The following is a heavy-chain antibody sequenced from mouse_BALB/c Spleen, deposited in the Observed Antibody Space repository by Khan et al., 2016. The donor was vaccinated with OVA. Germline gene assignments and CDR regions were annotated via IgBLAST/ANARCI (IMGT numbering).Heavy chain of an antibody. CDR3: ASELGRYYALDY. D-gene: IGHD4-1*01. CDR1: GYSITSDYA. Sequence: EVQLVESGPGLVKPSQSLSLTCTVTGYSITSDYAWNWIRQFPGNKLEWMGYISNNGSTTYNPSLKSRISITRDTSKDQFFLQLKSVTSEDTATYYCASELGRYYALDYWGQGTSVTVSS. CDR2: ISNNGST. J-gene: IGHJ4*01. V-gene: IGHV3-2*02.